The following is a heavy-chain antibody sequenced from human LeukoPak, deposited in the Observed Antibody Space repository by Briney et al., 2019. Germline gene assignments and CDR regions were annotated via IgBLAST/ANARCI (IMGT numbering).Heavy chain of an antibody. Sequence: GGSLRLSCTVSGFTFSSNSMSWVRQAPGKGLEWVSFIYSDNTHYSYSVKGRFTISKDNSKNTLYLQMNSLRAEDTAVYYCARRAGAYSHPYDYWGQGTLVTVSS. CDR3: ARRAGAYSHPYDY. J-gene: IGHJ4*02. CDR2: IYSDNT. CDR1: GFTFSSNS. V-gene: IGHV3-53*01. D-gene: IGHD4/OR15-4a*01.